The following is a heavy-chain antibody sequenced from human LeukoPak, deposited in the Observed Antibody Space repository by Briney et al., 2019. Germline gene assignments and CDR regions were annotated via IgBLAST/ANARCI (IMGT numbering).Heavy chain of an antibody. D-gene: IGHD3-22*01. CDR3: TTVGTGEHYFDTSGPPGY. V-gene: IGHV3-15*01. Sequence: GGSLRLSCVASGFTFSDAWMTWVRQAPGKGLDWVGRIKSKTDGGTTDYAGPVKGRFIISRDDSKNTLYLQMNSLKTEDTAIYYCTTVGTGEHYFDTSGPPGYWGRGTLVTVSS. J-gene: IGHJ4*02. CDR2: IKSKTDGGTT. CDR1: GFTFSDAW.